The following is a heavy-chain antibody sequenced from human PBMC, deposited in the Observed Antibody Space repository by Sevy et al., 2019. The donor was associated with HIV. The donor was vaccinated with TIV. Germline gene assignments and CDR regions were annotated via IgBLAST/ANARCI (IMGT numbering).Heavy chain of an antibody. CDR1: GGTFSSYA. V-gene: IGHV1-69*13. J-gene: IGHJ5*02. Sequence: ASVKVSCKASGGTFSSYAISWVRQAPGQGLEWMGGIIPIFGTANYAQKFQGRVTITADESTSTAYMELSSLRSEDTAVYYCARERGGITMVQVVIINAQSNGWFDPWGQGTLVTVSS. CDR2: IIPIFGTA. D-gene: IGHD3-10*01. CDR3: ARERGGITMVQVVIINAQSNGWFDP.